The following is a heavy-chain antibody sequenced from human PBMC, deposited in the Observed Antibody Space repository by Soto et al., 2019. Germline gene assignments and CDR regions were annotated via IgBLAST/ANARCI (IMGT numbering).Heavy chain of an antibody. CDR2: IYYSGST. V-gene: IGHV4-39*07. J-gene: IGHJ4*02. D-gene: IGHD1-1*01. Sequence: SXTLSLTCNVSGDSISSSTYFWGLVRQPPGKGLEWIGSIYYSGSTYYSPSFQGHVTISADKSISTAYLQWSSLKASDTAMYYCARRVHLARGWNDVDYWGQGTLVTVSS. CDR1: GDSISSSTYF. CDR3: ARRVHLARGWNDVDY.